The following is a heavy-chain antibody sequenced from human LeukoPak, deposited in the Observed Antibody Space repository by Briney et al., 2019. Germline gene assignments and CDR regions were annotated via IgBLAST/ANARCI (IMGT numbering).Heavy chain of an antibody. CDR1: GFTFSSYS. J-gene: IGHJ4*02. CDR3: ARAGGSTVSHSDY. V-gene: IGHV3-21*01. CDR2: ISSSTSYI. D-gene: IGHD4-17*01. Sequence: GGSLRLSCAASGFTFSSYSMNWIRQAPGKGLEWVSSISSSTSYIYYVDSVKGRFTISKDNAKNSLYLQMNSLRAEDTAVYYCARAGGSTVSHSDYWGQGTLVTVSS.